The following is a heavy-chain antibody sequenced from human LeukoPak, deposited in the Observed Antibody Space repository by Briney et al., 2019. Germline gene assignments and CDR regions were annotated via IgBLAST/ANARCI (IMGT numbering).Heavy chain of an antibody. CDR1: GFTFSSYS. D-gene: IGHD3-16*01. CDR2: ISSSSSYI. J-gene: IGHJ4*02. Sequence: PGGSLRLSCAASGFTFSSYSMNWVRQAPGKGLEWVSSISSSSSYIYYADSVKGRFTISRDNAKNSLYLQMNSLRAEDTAVYYCARGGGGEDYYFDYWGQGTLVTVSS. V-gene: IGHV3-21*01. CDR3: ARGGGGEDYYFDY.